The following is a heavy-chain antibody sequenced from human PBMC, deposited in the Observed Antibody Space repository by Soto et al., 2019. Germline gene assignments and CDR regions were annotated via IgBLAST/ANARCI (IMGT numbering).Heavy chain of an antibody. CDR3: ARQEFTMIVVVITGTNWFDP. V-gene: IGHV4-39*01. CDR2: IYYSGST. D-gene: IGHD3-22*01. Sequence: PSETLSLTCTVSGGSISSSSYYWGWIRQPPGKGLEWIGSIYYSGSTYYNPSLKSRVTISVDTSKNQFSLKLSSVTAADTAVYYFARQEFTMIVVVITGTNWFDPWGQGTLVTVSS. CDR1: GGSISSSSYY. J-gene: IGHJ5*02.